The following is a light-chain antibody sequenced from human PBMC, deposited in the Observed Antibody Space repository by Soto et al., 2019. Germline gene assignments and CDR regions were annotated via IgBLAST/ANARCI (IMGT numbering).Light chain of an antibody. Sequence: EIVLTQSPGTLSLSPGEIVTLSFMASQSVSSNYLAWYQQKPGQAPRLLIYDASSRATGIPDNFSGSGSGTDFSLTISRLKPEDFAVYYCQQYGSSPRFGQGTKVDIK. CDR1: QSVSSNY. CDR3: QQYGSSPR. J-gene: IGKJ1*01. V-gene: IGKV3-20*01. CDR2: DAS.